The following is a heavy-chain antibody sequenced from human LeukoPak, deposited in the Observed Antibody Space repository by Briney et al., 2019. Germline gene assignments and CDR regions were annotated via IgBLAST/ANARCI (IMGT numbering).Heavy chain of an antibody. CDR1: GGSFSGHY. V-gene: IGHV4-34*01. CDR3: ARGRTGAAALDF. CDR2: STHSGST. D-gene: IGHD2-2*01. Sequence: SETLSLTCAVYGGSFSGHYWTWIRQPPGKGLEWIGESTHSGSTNYNPSLKSRVTISVDTSKNQFSLKLTSVSAADTAVYHRARGRTGAAALDFWGPGTLVTVSS. J-gene: IGHJ4*02.